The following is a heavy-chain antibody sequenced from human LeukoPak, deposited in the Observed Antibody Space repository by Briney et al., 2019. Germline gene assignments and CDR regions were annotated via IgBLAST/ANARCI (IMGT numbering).Heavy chain of an antibody. CDR3: ARQSHYDCSGPIPEWGDY. CDR1: GYSFTSYW. CDR2: IYPGDSDT. J-gene: IGHJ4*02. D-gene: IGHD3-22*01. Sequence: GESLKISCKGSGYSFTSYWIGWVRQMPGKGLGLVGIIYPGDSDTRYSPSFQGQVTISADKSISTAYLQWSSLKASDTAMYYCARQSHYDCSGPIPEWGDYWGQGTLVTVSS. V-gene: IGHV5-51*01.